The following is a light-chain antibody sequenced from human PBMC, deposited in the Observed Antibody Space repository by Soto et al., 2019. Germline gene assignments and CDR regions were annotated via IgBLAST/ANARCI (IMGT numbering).Light chain of an antibody. CDR3: MQSLYTFT. CDR2: LGS. V-gene: IGKV2-28*01. Sequence: DIVVTQSPLSLRVTPGKPASISCSSSQSLLHRNGYNYLDWYLQKPGQSPQLLIYLGSNRASGVPDRFSGSGSGTDFTLKISRVEAEDVGVYYCMQSLYTFTFGGGTKVEIK. J-gene: IGKJ4*01. CDR1: QSLLHRNGYNY.